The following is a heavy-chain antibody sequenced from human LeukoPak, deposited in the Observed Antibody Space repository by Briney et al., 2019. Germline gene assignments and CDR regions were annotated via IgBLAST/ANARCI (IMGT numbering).Heavy chain of an antibody. CDR2: IKGDGSHT. D-gene: IGHD3-9*01. J-gene: IGHJ5*01. V-gene: IGHV3-74*01. CDR1: GFTFRNYW. Sequence: GGSLRLSCAASGFTFRNYWMHWVRQAPGKGLVCVSRIKGDGSHTIYADSVKGRFTISKANAKNTLYLQMKSLRAEDTAVYYCVRDWDHFDFDSWGQGTLVTVSS. CDR3: VRDWDHFDFDS.